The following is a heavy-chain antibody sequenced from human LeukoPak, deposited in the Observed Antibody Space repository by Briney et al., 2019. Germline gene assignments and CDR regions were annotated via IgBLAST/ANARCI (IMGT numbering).Heavy chain of an antibody. D-gene: IGHD6-13*01. CDR2: IYYSGST. Sequence: SQTLSLTCTVSGGSISSGGYYWSWIRQHPGKGLEWIGYIYYSGSTYYNPSLKSRVTISVDTSKNQFSLKLYSVTAADTAVYYCASHGTSASDYWGQGTLVTVSS. V-gene: IGHV4-31*03. CDR1: GGSISSGGYY. J-gene: IGHJ4*02. CDR3: ASHGTSASDY.